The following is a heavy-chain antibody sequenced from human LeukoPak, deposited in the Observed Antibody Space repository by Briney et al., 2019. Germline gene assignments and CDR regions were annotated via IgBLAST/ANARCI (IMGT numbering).Heavy chain of an antibody. Sequence: SDTLSLTCAVSGYSISNNNWWGWIRQPPGKGLEWIGYIYYSGSTYYNPSLKSRVTISVDTSKNQFSLKLSSVTAADTAVYYCARRWNDAFDYWGQGTLVTVSS. D-gene: IGHD1-1*01. CDR3: ARRWNDAFDY. CDR1: GYSISNNNW. V-gene: IGHV4-28*01. CDR2: IYYSGST. J-gene: IGHJ4*02.